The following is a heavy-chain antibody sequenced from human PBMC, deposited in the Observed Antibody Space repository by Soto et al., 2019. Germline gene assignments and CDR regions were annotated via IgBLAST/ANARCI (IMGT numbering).Heavy chain of an antibody. CDR3: ARETWKCLRTIGYYYYGMDV. CDR2: IYHSGST. D-gene: IGHD5-12*01. J-gene: IGHJ6*02. CDR1: GGSISSGGYS. Sequence: SETLSLTCAVSGGSISSGGYSWSWIRQPPGKGLEWIGYIYHSGSTYYNPSLKSRVTISVDRSKNQFSLKLSSVTAADTAVYYCARETWKCLRTIGYYYYGMDVWGQGTTVTVSS. V-gene: IGHV4-30-2*01.